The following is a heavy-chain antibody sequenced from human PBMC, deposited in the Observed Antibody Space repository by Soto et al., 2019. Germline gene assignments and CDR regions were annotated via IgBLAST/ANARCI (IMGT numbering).Heavy chain of an antibody. CDR3: ARDMVVVVPAAPEIYYYYGMDV. CDR2: IYHSGST. CDR1: GGSIISSNW. V-gene: IGHV4-4*02. J-gene: IGHJ6*02. D-gene: IGHD2-2*01. Sequence: SETLSLTCAVPGGSIISSNWWSWVRQPPGKGLEWIGEIYHSGSTNYNPSLKSRVTISVDKSKNQFSLKLSSVTAADTAVYYCARDMVVVVPAAPEIYYYYGMDVWGQGTTVT.